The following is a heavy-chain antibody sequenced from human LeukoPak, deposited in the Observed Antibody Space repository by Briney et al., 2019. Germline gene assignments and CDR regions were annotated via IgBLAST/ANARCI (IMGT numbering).Heavy chain of an antibody. J-gene: IGHJ5*02. CDR2: IYYSGST. CDR1: GGSISSYY. CDR3: ARRRGGDYGDYGIDP. D-gene: IGHD4-17*01. Sequence: SETLSLTYTVSGGSISSYYWSWIRQPPGKGLEWIGYIYYSGSTNYNPSLKSRVTISVDTSKNQFSLKLSSVTAADTAVYYCARRRGGDYGDYGIDPWGQGTLVTVSS. V-gene: IGHV4-59*08.